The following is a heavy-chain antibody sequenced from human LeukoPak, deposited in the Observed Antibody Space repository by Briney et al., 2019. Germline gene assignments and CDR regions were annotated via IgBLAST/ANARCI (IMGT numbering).Heavy chain of an antibody. V-gene: IGHV1-2*06. J-gene: IGHJ4*02. CDR1: RYTFTAGYY. Sequence: ASVNVSCTASRYTFTAGYYIHGVRQAPGQGLEWMVRINSYSGGTNYALKFQGRVTMTRDTSMSTAYMDLSSLTSDDTAVYFCVRDNGAYWGQGTLVTVSS. CDR3: VRDNGAY. D-gene: IGHD2-8*01. CDR2: INSYSGGT.